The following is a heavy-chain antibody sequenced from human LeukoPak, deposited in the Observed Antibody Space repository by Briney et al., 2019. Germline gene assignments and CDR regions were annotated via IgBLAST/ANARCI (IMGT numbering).Heavy chain of an antibody. CDR3: AREEPKSGYSY. Sequence: PSETLSLTCAVSGGSISSGGYSWSWIRQPPGKGLEWIGYIYHSGSTYYNPSLKSRVTISVDRSKNQFSLKLSSVTAADTAVYYCAREEPKSGYSYWGQGTLVTVSS. J-gene: IGHJ4*02. CDR1: GGSISSGGYS. CDR2: IYHSGST. V-gene: IGHV4-30-2*01. D-gene: IGHD5-18*01.